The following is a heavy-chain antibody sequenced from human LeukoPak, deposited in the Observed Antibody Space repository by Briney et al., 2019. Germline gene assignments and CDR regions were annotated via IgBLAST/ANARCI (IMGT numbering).Heavy chain of an antibody. V-gene: IGHV4-39*01. Sequence: SETLSLTCTVSVGSLSSSSYYCGWIRQPPGKGLEWIGSIYYSGSTYYNPSLKSRVTISVDTSKNQFSLKLSSVTAADTAVYYCARHHADIVVVPAAPYYYYYMDVWGIGTTVTVSS. CDR3: ARHHADIVVVPAAPYYYYYMDV. J-gene: IGHJ6*03. CDR2: IYYSGST. CDR1: VGSLSSSSYY. D-gene: IGHD2-2*01.